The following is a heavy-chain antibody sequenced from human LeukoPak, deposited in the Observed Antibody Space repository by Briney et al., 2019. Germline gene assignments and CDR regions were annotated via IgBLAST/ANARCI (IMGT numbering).Heavy chain of an antibody. V-gene: IGHV3-23*01. CDR1: GFTFNNYA. J-gene: IGHJ4*02. CDR2: TSVGGDTT. D-gene: IGHD3-10*01. CDR3: AKDFFYYGSGTSSTFDY. Sequence: PGGSLRLSCAASGFTFNNYAMSWVRQAPGKGLEWVSGTSVGGDTTYYADSVKGRFTISRDNSKNTIYLQMDSLRAEDTAIYNCAKDFFYYGSGTSSTFDYWGQGTPVTVSS.